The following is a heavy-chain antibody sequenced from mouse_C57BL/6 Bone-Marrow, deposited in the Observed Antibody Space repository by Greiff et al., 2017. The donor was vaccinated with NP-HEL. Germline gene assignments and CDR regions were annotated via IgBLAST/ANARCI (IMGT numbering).Heavy chain of an antibody. D-gene: IGHD3-3*01. V-gene: IGHV1-52*01. Sequence: QVQLQQPGAELVRPGSSVKLSCKASGYTFTSYWMHWVKQRPIQGLEWIGNIDPSDSETHYNQKFKDKATLTVDKSSSTAYMQLSSLTSEDSAVYYCAIEGWDGGFAYWGQGTLVTVSA. CDR1: GYTFTSYW. CDR2: IDPSDSET. CDR3: AIEGWDGGFAY. J-gene: IGHJ3*01.